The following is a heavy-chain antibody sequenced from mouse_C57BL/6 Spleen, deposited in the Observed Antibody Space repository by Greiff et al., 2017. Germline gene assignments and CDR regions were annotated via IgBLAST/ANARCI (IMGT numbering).Heavy chain of an antibody. V-gene: IGHV1-42*01. CDR1: GYSFTGYY. CDR2: INPSTGGT. J-gene: IGHJ3*01. CDR3: ASGFAY. Sequence: VQLKESGPELVKPGASVKISCKASGYSFTGYYMNWVKQSPEKSLEWIGEINPSTGGTTYNQKFKAKATLTVDKSSSTAYMQLKSLTSEDSAVYYCASGFAYWGQGTLVTVSA.